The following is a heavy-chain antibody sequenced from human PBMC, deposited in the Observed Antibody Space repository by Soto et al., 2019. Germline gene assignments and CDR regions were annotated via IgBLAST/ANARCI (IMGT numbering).Heavy chain of an antibody. J-gene: IGHJ6*02. V-gene: IGHV5-51*01. CDR2: IYPGDSDT. D-gene: IGHD6-13*01. Sequence: GESLKISCKGSGYSFTSYWIGWVRQMPGKGLEWMGIIYPGDSDTRYSPSFQGQVTISADKSISTAYLQWSSLKASDTAMYYCERIETAGTRYYYYYGMDVWGQGTTVTVSS. CDR3: ERIETAGTRYYYYYGMDV. CDR1: GYSFTSYW.